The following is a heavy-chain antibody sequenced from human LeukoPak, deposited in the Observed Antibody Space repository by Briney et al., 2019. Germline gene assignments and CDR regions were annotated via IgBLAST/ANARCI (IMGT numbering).Heavy chain of an antibody. V-gene: IGHV1-2*02. Sequence: ASVKVSCKASGYTFTGYYMHWVRQAPGQGLEWMGWINPNSGGTNCAQKFQGRVTMTRDTSISTAYMELSRLRSDDTAVYYSARDQAVVVPAASDYWGQGTLVTVSS. CDR3: ARDQAVVVPAASDY. CDR1: GYTFTGYY. J-gene: IGHJ4*02. D-gene: IGHD2-2*01. CDR2: INPNSGGT.